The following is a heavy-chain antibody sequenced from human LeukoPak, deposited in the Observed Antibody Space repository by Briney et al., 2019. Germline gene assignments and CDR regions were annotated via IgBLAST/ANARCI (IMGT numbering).Heavy chain of an antibody. CDR1: GDSISSRNYH. J-gene: IGHJ4*02. CDR3: ARHGDGGLHF. D-gene: IGHD2-15*01. Sequence: SETLSLTCSVSGDSISSRNYHWTWLRQSPGGGLEWIGNIHNSGTTYYKPSLKSRLTISVDTSKNQFSLKLSSVTAADTAVYYCARHGDGGLHFWGQGTLVTVSS. V-gene: IGHV4-39*01. CDR2: IHNSGTT.